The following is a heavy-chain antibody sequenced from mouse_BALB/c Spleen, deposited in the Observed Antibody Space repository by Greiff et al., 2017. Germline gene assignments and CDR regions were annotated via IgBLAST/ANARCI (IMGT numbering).Heavy chain of an antibody. Sequence: EVKLMESGGGLVQPGGSRKLSCAASGFTFSSFGMHWVRQAPEKGLEWVAYISSGSSTIYYADTVKGRFTISRDNPKNTLFLQMTSLRSEDTAMYYCARGDGYYAMDYWGQGTSVTVSS. D-gene: IGHD2-13*01. CDR1: GFTFSSFG. V-gene: IGHV5-17*02. CDR3: ARGDGYYAMDY. CDR2: ISSGSSTI. J-gene: IGHJ4*01.